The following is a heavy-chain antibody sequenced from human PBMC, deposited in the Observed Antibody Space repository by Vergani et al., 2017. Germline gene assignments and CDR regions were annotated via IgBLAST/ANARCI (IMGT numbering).Heavy chain of an antibody. CDR2: INPSGGST. CDR1: GYTFTSYY. D-gene: IGHD2-2*01. CDR3: ARDSRYCSRTSCYGGRDWFDP. V-gene: IGHV1-46*01. Sequence: QVQLVQSGAEVKKPGASVKVSCKASGYTFTSYYMHWVRQAPGQGLEWMGIINPSGGSTSYAQKFQGRVTMTRDTSTSTVYMELSSLRSEDTAVYYCARDSRYCSRTSCYGGRDWFDPWGQGTLVTVSS. J-gene: IGHJ5*02.